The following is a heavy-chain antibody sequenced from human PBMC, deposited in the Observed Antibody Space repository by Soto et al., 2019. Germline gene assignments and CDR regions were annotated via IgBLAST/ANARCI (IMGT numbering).Heavy chain of an antibody. D-gene: IGHD3-16*01. J-gene: IGHJ4*02. CDR2: IYSGGST. CDR1: GFTVSSNY. CDR3: ARHSGGYYFDY. V-gene: IGHV3-66*04. Sequence: GGSLRLSCAASGFTVSSNYMSWVRQAPGKGLEWVSVIYSGGSTYYADSVKGRFTISRDNSKNTLYLQMNSLRAEDTAVYYCARHSGGYYFDYWGQGTLVTVSS.